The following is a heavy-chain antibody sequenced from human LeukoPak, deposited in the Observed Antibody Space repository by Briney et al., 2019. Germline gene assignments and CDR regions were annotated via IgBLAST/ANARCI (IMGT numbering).Heavy chain of an antibody. CDR3: ARGTPEIYSSGWYYYYYYGMDV. J-gene: IGHJ6*02. V-gene: IGHV4-34*01. D-gene: IGHD6-19*01. Sequence: SETLSLTCAVYGGSFSGYYWSWIRQPPGKGLEWIGEINHSGSTNYNPSLKSRVTISVDTSKNQFSLKLSSVTAADTAVYYCARGTPEIYSSGWYYYYYYGMDVWGQGTTVTVSS. CDR2: INHSGST. CDR1: GGSFSGYY.